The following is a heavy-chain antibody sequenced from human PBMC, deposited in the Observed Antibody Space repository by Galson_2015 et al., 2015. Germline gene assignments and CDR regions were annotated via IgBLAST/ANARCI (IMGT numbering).Heavy chain of an antibody. J-gene: IGHJ4*02. CDR3: AGVRDSSGCNYSLDS. CDR1: GFTFSNYW. CDR2: INSDGSST. Sequence: SLRLSCAASGFTFSNYWMHWVRQAPGKGLVWVSRINSDGSSTSYADSVKGRFTISRDNAKNTLYLQMNSLRAEDTAVYYCAGVRDSSGCNYSLDSWGQGTLVTVSS. V-gene: IGHV3-74*01. D-gene: IGHD6-19*01.